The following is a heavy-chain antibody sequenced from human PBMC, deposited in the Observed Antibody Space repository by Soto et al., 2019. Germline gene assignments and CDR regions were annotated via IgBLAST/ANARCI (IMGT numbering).Heavy chain of an antibody. CDR1: GGSISDFY. Sequence: NPSETLSLTCTVSGGSISDFYWSWIRQPPGKGVEWIGYIYYSGSTNYNPSLKSRVTISVDTSKNQFSLNLRSMSPADTAVYYCARVGGLAARTFDYWGPGTLVTVSS. CDR3: ARVGGLAARTFDY. CDR2: IYYSGST. J-gene: IGHJ4*02. D-gene: IGHD6-6*01. V-gene: IGHV4-59*01.